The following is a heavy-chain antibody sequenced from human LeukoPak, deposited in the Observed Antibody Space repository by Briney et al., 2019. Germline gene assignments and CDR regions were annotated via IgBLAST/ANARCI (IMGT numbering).Heavy chain of an antibody. CDR2: IYYSGST. CDR1: GGSISSGGYY. CDR3: ARVESILRGNWFDP. J-gene: IGHJ5*02. D-gene: IGHD1-26*01. Sequence: PSETLSLTRTVSGGSISSGGYYWSWIRQHPGKGLEWIGYIYYSGSTYYNPSLKSRVTISVDTSKNQFSLKLSSVTAADTAVYYCARVESILRGNWFDPWGQGTLVTVSS. V-gene: IGHV4-31*03.